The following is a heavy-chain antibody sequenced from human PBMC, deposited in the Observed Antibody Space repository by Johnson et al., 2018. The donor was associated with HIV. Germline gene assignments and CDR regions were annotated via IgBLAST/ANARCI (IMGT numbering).Heavy chain of an antibody. D-gene: IGHD1-14*01. CDR2: IYSGGST. CDR3: ARAGKTVTFDI. Sequence: VQLVESGGGVVQPGRSLRLSCAASGFTFSDYYMSWIRQTPGKGLEWVSVIYSGGSTYYADSVKGRFTISRDNSKNTLYLQMNSLRTEDTALYYCARAGKTVTFDIWGQGTMVT. J-gene: IGHJ3*02. CDR1: GFTFSDYY. V-gene: IGHV3-66*02.